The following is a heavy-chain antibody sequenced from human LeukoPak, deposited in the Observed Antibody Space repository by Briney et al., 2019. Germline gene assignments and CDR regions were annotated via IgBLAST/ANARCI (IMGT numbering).Heavy chain of an antibody. Sequence: ASVKVSCKASGYTFTSYYLHWVRQAPGQGLEWMGIINPSGGSTSYAQQFQGRVTMTRDTSTSTVYMELSSLRSDDTAVYYCARSTTYYYDSSGSSHFGYWGQGTLVTVSS. V-gene: IGHV1-46*01. J-gene: IGHJ4*02. CDR3: ARSTTYYYDSSGSSHFGY. D-gene: IGHD3-22*01. CDR2: INPSGGST. CDR1: GYTFTSYY.